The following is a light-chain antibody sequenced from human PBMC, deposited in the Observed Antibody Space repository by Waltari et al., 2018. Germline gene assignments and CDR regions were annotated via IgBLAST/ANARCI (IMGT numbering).Light chain of an antibody. CDR2: DAS. CDR3: QQRSNWPPIT. V-gene: IGKV3-11*01. J-gene: IGKJ5*01. CDR1: PSVSSY. Sequence: EIVLTQSPATRSLSPGERATLSCRASPSVSSYLAWYHQKPGQAPRLLIYDASNRATGIPARFSGSGSGTDFTLTISSLEPEDFAVYYCQQRSNWPPITFGQGTRLEIK.